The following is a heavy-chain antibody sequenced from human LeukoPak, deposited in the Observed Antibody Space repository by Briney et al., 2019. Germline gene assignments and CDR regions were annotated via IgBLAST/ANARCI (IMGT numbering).Heavy chain of an antibody. D-gene: IGHD3-22*01. Sequence: GGSLRLSCAASGFTFSSYSMNWVRQAPGKGLEWVSYISSSSSTIYYADSVKGRFTISRDNAKNSLYLQMNSLRAEDTAVYYCARDSSGYYVYWGQGTLVTVSS. V-gene: IGHV3-48*04. CDR3: ARDSSGYYVY. J-gene: IGHJ4*02. CDR2: ISSSSSTI. CDR1: GFTFSSYS.